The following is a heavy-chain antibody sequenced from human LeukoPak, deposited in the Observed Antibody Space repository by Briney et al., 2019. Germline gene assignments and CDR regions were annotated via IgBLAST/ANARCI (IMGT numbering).Heavy chain of an antibody. D-gene: IGHD1-26*01. CDR1: GGTFSRHS. CDR3: ARGFRFRTRVVVGATTRYYGMDV. Sequence: SVKVSCKASGGTFSRHSISWVRQSPGQGLEWMGGITPMFGTSNYAQKFQGRVTMTRNTSISTAYMELSSLRSEDTAVYYCARGFRFRTRVVVGATTRYYGMDVWGQGTTVTVSS. V-gene: IGHV1-69*05. J-gene: IGHJ6*02. CDR2: ITPMFGTS.